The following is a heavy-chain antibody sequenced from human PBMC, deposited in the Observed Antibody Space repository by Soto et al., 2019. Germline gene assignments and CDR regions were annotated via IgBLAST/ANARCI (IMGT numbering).Heavy chain of an antibody. CDR3: ATDRHSTSTCGGLSYGGFEI. J-gene: IGHJ3*02. CDR1: GYTFTGYY. Sequence: ASVKVSCKASGYTFTGYYMHWVRQAPGQGLEWMGWINPNSGGTNYAQKFQGRVTMTRDTSISTAYMELSRLRSDDTAVYYRATDRHSTSTCGGLSYGGFEIWGQRTMIAVSS. V-gene: IGHV1-2*02. D-gene: IGHD3-16*01. CDR2: INPNSGGT.